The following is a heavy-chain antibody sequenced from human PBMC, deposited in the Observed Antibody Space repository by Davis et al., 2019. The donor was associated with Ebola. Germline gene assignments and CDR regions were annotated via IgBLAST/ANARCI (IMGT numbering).Heavy chain of an antibody. D-gene: IGHD2-21*01. V-gene: IGHV4-34*01. CDR3: AREGLEAGFRSGGDCYCFDY. CDR2: TSHHPDYT. CDR1: GGSFTDYF. Sequence: SETLSLTCAVYGGSFTDYFWSWIRQPPGKGLEWIGETSHHPDYTNYSPSFGGRVTISVDKSKNQFSLKLSSVTAADTAVDYCAREGLEAGFRSGGDCYCFDYWGQGTLVTVSS. J-gene: IGHJ4*02.